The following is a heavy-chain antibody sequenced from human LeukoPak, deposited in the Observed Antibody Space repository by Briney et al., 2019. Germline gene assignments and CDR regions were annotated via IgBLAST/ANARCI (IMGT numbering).Heavy chain of an antibody. J-gene: IGHJ5*02. V-gene: IGHV1-46*01. CDR3: ARESYSSGWWESWFDP. CDR1: GYTFTSYY. CDR2: INPSGGST. Sequence: ASVKVSCKASGYTFTSYYMHWVRQAPGQGLEWMGIINPSGGSTSYAQKFQGRVTITRDTSASTAYMELSSLRSEDMAVYYCARESYSSGWWESWFDPWGQGTLVTVSS. D-gene: IGHD6-19*01.